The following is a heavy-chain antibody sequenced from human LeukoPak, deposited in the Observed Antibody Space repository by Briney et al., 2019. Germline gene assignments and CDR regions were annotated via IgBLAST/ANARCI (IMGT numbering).Heavy chain of an antibody. J-gene: IGHJ4*02. V-gene: IGHV4-59*01. Sequence: PSETLSLTCSVSGGSIRSYYWSWTRQTPEKGLEWIGYVYHTGSTKYNPSLQSRVTISIDPSKNQFSLNLTSVTAADTAVYYGSTDSPTGFDHWGQGALVTVSS. CDR2: VYHTGST. CDR3: STDSPTGFDH. D-gene: IGHD2/OR15-2a*01. CDR1: GGSIRSYY.